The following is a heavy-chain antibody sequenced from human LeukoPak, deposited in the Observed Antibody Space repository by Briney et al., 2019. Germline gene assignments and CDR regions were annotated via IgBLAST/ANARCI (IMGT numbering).Heavy chain of an antibody. CDR3: ASGAYSSGCRVSCY. CDR2: ISGSGGNT. CDR1: GFTFSSYA. J-gene: IGHJ4*02. D-gene: IGHD6-19*01. V-gene: IGHV3-23*01. Sequence: PGGSLRLSCAASGFTFSSYAMSWVRQAPGKGLEWVSAISGSGGNTYYADSVKGRFTISRDNSKNTLYLQMNSLRAEDTAVYYCASGAYSSGCRVSCYWGQGTLVTVSS.